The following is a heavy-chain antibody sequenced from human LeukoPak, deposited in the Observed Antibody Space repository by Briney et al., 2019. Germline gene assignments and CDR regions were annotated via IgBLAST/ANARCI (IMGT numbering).Heavy chain of an antibody. Sequence: SETLSLTCTVSGGSISSSSYYWGWIRQPPGKGLEWIGSIYYSGSTYYSPSLKSRVTISVDTSKNQFSLKLSSVTAADTAVYYCARPSDQLLFGIDYWGQGTLVTVSS. D-gene: IGHD2-2*01. J-gene: IGHJ4*02. V-gene: IGHV4-39*01. CDR3: ARPSDQLLFGIDY. CDR1: GGSISSSSYY. CDR2: IYYSGST.